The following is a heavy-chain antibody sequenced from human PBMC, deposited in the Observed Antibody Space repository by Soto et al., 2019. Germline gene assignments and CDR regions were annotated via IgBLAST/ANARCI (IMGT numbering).Heavy chain of an antibody. Sequence: QVQLVQSGAEVKKPGAAVKVSCKVSGYTFTTYDINWVRQAAGQGLEWMGWMNPNSGNTGYAQKFQGRVTMTRDTSLSTAYMELSGLTSEDTAVYFCARRNTYYYFGMDVWGQGTTITVSS. J-gene: IGHJ6*02. CDR2: MNPNSGNT. D-gene: IGHD3-3*01. V-gene: IGHV1-8*01. CDR3: ARRNTYYYFGMDV. CDR1: GYTFTTYD.